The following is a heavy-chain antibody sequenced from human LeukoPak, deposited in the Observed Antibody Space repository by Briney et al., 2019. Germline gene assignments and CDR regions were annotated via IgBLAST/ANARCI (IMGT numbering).Heavy chain of an antibody. CDR3: AREGIAVAGSFDY. D-gene: IGHD6-19*01. CDR2: IYYSGST. Sequence: PSETLSLTCTVSGGSISSYYWSWIRQPPGKGLEWIGYIYYSGSTNYNPSLKSRVTISVDTFKNQFSLKLSSVTAADTAVYYCAREGIAVAGSFDYWGQGTLVTVSS. V-gene: IGHV4-59*01. J-gene: IGHJ4*02. CDR1: GGSISSYY.